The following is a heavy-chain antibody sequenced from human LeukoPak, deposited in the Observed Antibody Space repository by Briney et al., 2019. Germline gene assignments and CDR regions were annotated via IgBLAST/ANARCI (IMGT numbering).Heavy chain of an antibody. J-gene: IGHJ4*02. CDR2: VSANTGNT. CDR1: GYTFTDYG. V-gene: IGHV1-18*04. Sequence: GASVKVSCKAFGYTFTDYGSTWVRQAPGQGLQWLGWVSANTGNTNYAQRFQGRVTMTIDTSTSTAYMELRSLGSDDTAVYYCVRVKSNNWWGNFDYWGQGTLVTVSS. CDR3: VRVKSNNWWGNFDY. D-gene: IGHD1-20*01.